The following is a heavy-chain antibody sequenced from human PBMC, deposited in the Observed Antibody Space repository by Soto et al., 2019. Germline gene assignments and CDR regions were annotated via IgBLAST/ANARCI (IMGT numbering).Heavy chain of an antibody. J-gene: IGHJ6*02. Sequence: SETLSLTCTVSGGSISSGGYYWSWIRQHPGKGLEWIGYIYYSGSTYYNPSLKSRVTISVDTSKNQFSLKLSSVTAADTAVYYCARGPSRNIVVLPAAAHSYYYYGMDVWGQGTTGTV. CDR2: IYYSGST. D-gene: IGHD2-2*01. V-gene: IGHV4-31*03. CDR1: GGSISSGGYY. CDR3: ARGPSRNIVVLPAAAHSYYYYGMDV.